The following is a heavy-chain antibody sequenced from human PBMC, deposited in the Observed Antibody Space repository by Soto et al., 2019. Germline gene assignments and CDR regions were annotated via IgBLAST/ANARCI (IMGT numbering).Heavy chain of an antibody. CDR2: IKQDGSEK. CDR1: GFTFSTYW. CDR3: ARPDYGDPFYFDY. D-gene: IGHD4-17*01. Sequence: GGSLRLSCAASGFTFSTYWMSWVRQAPGKGLEWVANIKQDGSEKYYVDSVKGRFTISRDNAKNSLYLQMNSLRAEDTAVYFCARPDYGDPFYFDYWGQGTLVTVSS. J-gene: IGHJ4*02. V-gene: IGHV3-7*01.